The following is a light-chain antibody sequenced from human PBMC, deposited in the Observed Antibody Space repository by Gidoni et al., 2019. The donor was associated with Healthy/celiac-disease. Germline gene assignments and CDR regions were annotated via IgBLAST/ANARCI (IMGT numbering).Light chain of an antibody. J-gene: IGKJ2*04. CDR2: AAS. Sequence: AIRMTQSPSSFSSSTSDRVTITCRASQVISSYLDWYQQKPGKAPKLLIYAASTLQSGVPSRFRGSGSGKDVTLTSSCLQSEDFATYYCQQDYSYPRSFGQGTKLEIK. CDR1: QVISSY. CDR3: QQDYSYPRS. V-gene: IGKV1-8*01.